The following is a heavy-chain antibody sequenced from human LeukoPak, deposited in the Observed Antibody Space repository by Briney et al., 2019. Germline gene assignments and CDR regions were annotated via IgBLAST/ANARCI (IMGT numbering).Heavy chain of an antibody. CDR3: ASYCSSTSCRFDY. CDR2: IYHSGST. D-gene: IGHD2-2*01. J-gene: IGHJ4*02. CDR1: GYFISRGYY. V-gene: IGHV4-38-2*02. Sequence: PSETLSLTCTVSGYFISRGYYWGGIRQPPRKGLEWIGSIYHSGSTYYNPSLKSRVTISVDTSKNQFSLKLSSVTAADTAVYYCASYCSSTSCRFDYWGQGTLVTVSS.